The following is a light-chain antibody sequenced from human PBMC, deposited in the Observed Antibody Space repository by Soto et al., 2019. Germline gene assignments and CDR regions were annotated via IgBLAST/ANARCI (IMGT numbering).Light chain of an antibody. J-gene: IGKJ3*01. Sequence: EIVLTQSPGTLSLSPGERATLSCRASQSVSSTYLAWYQQKPGQAPRLLIYDASSRATGIPDKFSGSGSGTDFSRTISKLEPEDSAVYYCQQYGKSPGFFTFGPGTKVDIK. CDR3: QQYGKSPGFFT. CDR1: QSVSSTY. CDR2: DAS. V-gene: IGKV3-20*01.